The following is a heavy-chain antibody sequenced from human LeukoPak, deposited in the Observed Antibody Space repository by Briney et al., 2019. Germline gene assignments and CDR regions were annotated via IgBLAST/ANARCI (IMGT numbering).Heavy chain of an antibody. CDR2: ISGSGGST. D-gene: IGHD6-19*01. CDR3: ARDLIVSSGLLDY. J-gene: IGHJ4*02. CDR1: GFTFSSYA. Sequence: PGGSLRLSCAASGFTFSSYAMSWVRQAPGKGLEWVSAISGSGGSTYYADSVKGRFTISRDNSKNTLYLQMNSLRAEDTAVYYCARDLIVSSGLLDYWGQGTLVTVSS. V-gene: IGHV3-23*01.